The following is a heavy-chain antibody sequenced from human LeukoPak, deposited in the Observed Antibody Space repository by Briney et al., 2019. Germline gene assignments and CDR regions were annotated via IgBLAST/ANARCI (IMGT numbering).Heavy chain of an antibody. J-gene: IGHJ4*02. CDR3: AREFAGYSSSWYDY. CDR2: ISYDGSNK. Sequence: PGGSLRLSCAASGFTFSSYGMHWVRQAPGKGLEWVAVISYDGSNKYYADFVKGRFTISRDNSKDTLYLQMNSLRAEDTAVYYCAREFAGYSSSWYDYWGQGTQVTVSS. CDR1: GFTFSSYG. D-gene: IGHD6-13*01. V-gene: IGHV3-30*03.